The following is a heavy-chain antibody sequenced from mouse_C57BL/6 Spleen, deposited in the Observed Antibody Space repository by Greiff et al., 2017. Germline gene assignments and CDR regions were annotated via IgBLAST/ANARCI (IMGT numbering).Heavy chain of an antibody. D-gene: IGHD1-1*01. CDR3: ARGGATTVVVPYFDV. V-gene: IGHV1-12*01. Sequence: LQQSGAELVRPGASVKMSCKASGYTFTSYNMHWVKQTPRQGLEWIGAIYPGNGDTSYNQKFKGKAPLTVDKSSSTAYMQLSSLTSEDSAVYFWARGGATTVVVPYFDVWGTGTTVTVSS. CDR1: GYTFTSYN. J-gene: IGHJ1*03. CDR2: IYPGNGDT.